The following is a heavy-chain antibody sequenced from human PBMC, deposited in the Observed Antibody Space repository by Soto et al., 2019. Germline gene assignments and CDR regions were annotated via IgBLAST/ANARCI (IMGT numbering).Heavy chain of an antibody. CDR2: IYYSGST. D-gene: IGHD5-12*01. V-gene: IGHV4-39*01. CDR1: GGSISSSSYY. J-gene: IGHJ4*02. CDR3: ARLSIGGIYSGYVGYFDY. Sequence: TSETLSLTCTVSGGSISSSSYYWGWIRQPPGKGLEWIGSIYYSGSTYYNPSLKSRVTISVDTSKNQFSLKLSSVTAADTAVYYCARLSIGGIYSGYVGYFDYWGQGTLVTVSS.